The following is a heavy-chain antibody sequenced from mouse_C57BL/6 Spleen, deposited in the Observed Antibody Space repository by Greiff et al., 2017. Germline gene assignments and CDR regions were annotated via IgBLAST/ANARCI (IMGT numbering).Heavy chain of an antibody. Sequence: QVQLQQSGPELVKPGASVKISCKASGYAFSSSWMNWVKQRPGTGLEWIGRIYPGDGDTNYNGKFKGKATLTADKSSSTAYMQLSSLTSEDSAVYFCARFGTGLGFDYWGQGTTLTVSS. CDR3: ARFGTGLGFDY. D-gene: IGHD4-1*01. V-gene: IGHV1-82*01. J-gene: IGHJ2*01. CDR1: GYAFSSSW. CDR2: IYPGDGDT.